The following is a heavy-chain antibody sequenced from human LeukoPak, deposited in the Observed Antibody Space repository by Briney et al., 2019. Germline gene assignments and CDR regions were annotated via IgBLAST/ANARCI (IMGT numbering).Heavy chain of an antibody. J-gene: IGHJ6*04. V-gene: IGHV3-30*04. Sequence: PGGSLRLSCVDSGLFFNTYAMHWVRQAPGKGLEWVAAISYDGSYTYYRDSVRGRFTISRDNSKNTMYLQMNSLRAEDTAMYYCARALDVWGKGTTVTVSS. CDR2: ISYDGSYT. CDR1: GLFFNTYA. CDR3: ARALDV.